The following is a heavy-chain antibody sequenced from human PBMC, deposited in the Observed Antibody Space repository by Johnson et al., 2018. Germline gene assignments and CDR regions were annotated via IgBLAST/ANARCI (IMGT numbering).Heavy chain of an antibody. V-gene: IGHV3-30*03. CDR3: AISGYGDYNPYYYYMDV. D-gene: IGHD4-17*01. Sequence: VQLVESGGGVVQPGRSLRLSCAASGFTFSSYGMHWVRQAPGKGLEWVAVISYDGSNKYYVDSVKGRFTISRDNAKNSLYLQMNSLRAEDTAVYYCAISGYGDYNPYYYYMDVWGKGTTVTVSS. J-gene: IGHJ6*03. CDR2: ISYDGSNK. CDR1: GFTFSSYG.